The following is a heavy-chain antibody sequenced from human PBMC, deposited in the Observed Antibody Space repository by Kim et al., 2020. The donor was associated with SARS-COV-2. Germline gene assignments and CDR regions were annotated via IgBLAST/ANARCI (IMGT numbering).Heavy chain of an antibody. V-gene: IGHV3-33*06. CDR3: AKEGENYKIDY. Sequence: GGSLRLSCAASGFTFSSYGMHWVRQAPGKGLEWVAVIWYDGSNKYYVDSVKGRFTISRDNSRNTLYLQMNSLRAEDTAVYYCAKEGENYKIDYWGQGTLVTVSS. D-gene: IGHD1-1*01. CDR1: GFTFSSYG. J-gene: IGHJ4*02. CDR2: IWYDGSNK.